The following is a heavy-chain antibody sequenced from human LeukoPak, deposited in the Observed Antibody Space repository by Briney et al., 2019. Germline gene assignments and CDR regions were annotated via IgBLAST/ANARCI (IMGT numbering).Heavy chain of an antibody. CDR2: IHYSGNT. Sequence: PSETLSLTCTVSGGSITSYYWSWIRQPPGKGLEWIGYIHYSGNTNYNPSLKSRVTTSGDTSKNQFSLKLTSVTAADTAVYYCARGGRDGYRVSWFDPWGQGTLVTVSS. CDR1: GGSITSYY. J-gene: IGHJ5*02. CDR3: ARGGRDGYRVSWFDP. V-gene: IGHV4-59*01. D-gene: IGHD5-24*01.